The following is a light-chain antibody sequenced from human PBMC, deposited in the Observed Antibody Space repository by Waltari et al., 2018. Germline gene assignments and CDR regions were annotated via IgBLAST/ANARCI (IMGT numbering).Light chain of an antibody. CDR2: QDT. CDR1: KLGDKY. V-gene: IGLV3-1*01. Sequence: SYELTQPPSVSVSSGQTSSIICSGDKLGDKYASWYQQKPGPSPVLVIYQDTKRPSGIPERFSGSNSGNTATLTISGTQAMDEADYYCQAWDSSTAVFGGGTKLTVL. J-gene: IGLJ3*02. CDR3: QAWDSSTAV.